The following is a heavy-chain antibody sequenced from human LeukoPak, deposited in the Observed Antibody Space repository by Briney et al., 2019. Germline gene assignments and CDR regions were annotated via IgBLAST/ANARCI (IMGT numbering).Heavy chain of an antibody. V-gene: IGHV3-15*01. J-gene: IGHJ4*02. CDR1: GFTVSNAW. Sequence: PGGSLRLSCAASGFTVSNAWMSWVRQAPGKGLEWVGRIKSKTDGGTTDYAAPVKGRFTISRDDLKNTLYLQMNSLKTEDTAVYYCTTKHPCSGGSCYSYWGQGTLVTVSS. D-gene: IGHD2-15*01. CDR3: TTKHPCSGGSCYSY. CDR2: IKSKTDGGTT.